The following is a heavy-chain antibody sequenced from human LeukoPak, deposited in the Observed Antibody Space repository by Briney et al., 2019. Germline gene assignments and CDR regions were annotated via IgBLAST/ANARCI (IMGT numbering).Heavy chain of an antibody. Sequence: ASVKVSCKASGYTFIGYYIHWVRQAPGQGLEWMGWINPNSGGTNYTQKFQGRVAMTRDTSISTAYMELSRLTSNDTAVYYCARDVPSYFDFWSGLTGFDPWGQGTLVTVSS. V-gene: IGHV1-2*02. CDR2: INPNSGGT. J-gene: IGHJ5*02. CDR1: GYTFIGYY. CDR3: ARDVPSYFDFWSGLTGFDP. D-gene: IGHD3-3*01.